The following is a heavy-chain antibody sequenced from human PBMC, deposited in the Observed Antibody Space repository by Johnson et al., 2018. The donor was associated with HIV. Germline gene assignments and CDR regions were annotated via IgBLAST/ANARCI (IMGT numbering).Heavy chain of an antibody. D-gene: IGHD5-12*01. CDR3: ARDHSGYDSVTAAFDI. CDR2: IWYDGSNK. J-gene: IGHJ3*02. Sequence: QVQLVESGGGLVKPGGSLRLSCAASGFTFNSYGMHWVRQAPGKGLEWVAVIWYDGSNKYYADSVKGRFTTSRDNSKNTLYLEMNSLRAEDTAVYYCARDHSGYDSVTAAFDIWGQGTMVTVSS. CDR1: GFTFNSYG. V-gene: IGHV3-33*08.